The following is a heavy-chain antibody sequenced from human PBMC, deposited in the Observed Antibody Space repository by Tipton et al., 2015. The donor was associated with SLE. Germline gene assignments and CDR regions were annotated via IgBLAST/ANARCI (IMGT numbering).Heavy chain of an antibody. CDR1: GDSISRGFYY. CDR3: ASYTTSWYGW. D-gene: IGHD6-13*01. J-gene: IGHJ4*02. V-gene: IGHV4-31*03. Sequence: TLSLTYTVSGDSISRGFYYWSWIRQHPGKGLEWLGHMSYSGSTYYNPSLKSRINISIDTSQNQFSLKLSFVTAADTAVYFCASYTTSWYGWWGQGTQVTVSS. CDR2: MSYSGST.